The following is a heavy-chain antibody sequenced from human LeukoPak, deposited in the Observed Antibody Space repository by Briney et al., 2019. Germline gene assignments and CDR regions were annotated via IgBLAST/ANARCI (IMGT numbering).Heavy chain of an antibody. CDR1: GGSISSYY. Sequence: SETLSLTCTVSGGSISSYYWSWIRQPPGKGLEWIGYIYYSGSTNYNPSLKSRVTISVDTSKNQFSLKLSSVTAADTAVYYCARDAYDSSGYYLLGDYWGQGTLVTVSS. V-gene: IGHV4-59*01. CDR3: ARDAYDSSGYYLLGDY. J-gene: IGHJ4*02. D-gene: IGHD3-22*01. CDR2: IYYSGST.